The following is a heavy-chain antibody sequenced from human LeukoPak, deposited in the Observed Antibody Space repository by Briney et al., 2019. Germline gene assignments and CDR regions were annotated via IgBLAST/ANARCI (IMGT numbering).Heavy chain of an antibody. V-gene: IGHV5-51*01. Sequence: GESLRISCKGSGYTFSSYWIGWVRQMPGKGLELMGIIYHGDSDTRYSPSLQGQVTISVDTSIGNAYLQWSSLKASDTAIYYCARQNDFRLDYWGQGTLVTVSS. J-gene: IGHJ4*02. CDR3: ARQNDFRLDY. CDR2: IYHGDSDT. D-gene: IGHD3-3*01. CDR1: GYTFSSYW.